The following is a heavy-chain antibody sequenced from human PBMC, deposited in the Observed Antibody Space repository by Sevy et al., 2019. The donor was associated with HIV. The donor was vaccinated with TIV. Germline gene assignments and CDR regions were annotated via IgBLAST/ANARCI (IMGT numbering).Heavy chain of an antibody. CDR3: AKSNWNFRADWFDT. CDR1: GLTSGAFA. Sequence: GGSLRLSCKVTGLTSGAFAMSWVRQTPGKGLEWVSSISGSGGLTHYADSVKGRFTISRDKSKGTVDLEMNSLRGDDTAASYCAKSNWNFRADWFDTWGQGTLVTVSS. J-gene: IGHJ5*02. CDR2: ISGSGGLT. V-gene: IGHV3-23*01. D-gene: IGHD1-7*01.